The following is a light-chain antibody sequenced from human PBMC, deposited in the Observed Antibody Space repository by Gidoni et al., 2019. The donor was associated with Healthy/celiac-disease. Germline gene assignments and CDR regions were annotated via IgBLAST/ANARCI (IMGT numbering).Light chain of an antibody. CDR2: EVS. J-gene: IGLJ2*01. V-gene: IGLV2-8*01. CDR3: SSYAGSNNLV. Sequence: QSALPPPPSASGSPAQSVTISCTGTSSDVGGYNYVSWYQQHPGKAPKLMIYEVSKRPSGVPDRFSGSKSGNTASLTVSGLQAEDEADYYCSSYAGSNNLVFGGGTKLTVL. CDR1: SSDVGGYNY.